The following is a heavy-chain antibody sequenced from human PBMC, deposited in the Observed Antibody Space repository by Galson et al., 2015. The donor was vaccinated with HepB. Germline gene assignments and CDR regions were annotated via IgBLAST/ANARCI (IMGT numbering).Heavy chain of an antibody. CDR2: INPNSGGT. CDR1: GYTFTGYY. Sequence: SVKVSCKASGYTFTGYYLHWVRQAPGQGLEWMGRINPNSGGTNYAQKFQGRVIMTRDTSITTAYMELRRLRSDDTVVYYCARESQVLRYFDWSRGAYFDYWGQGTLVTVSS. D-gene: IGHD3-9*01. J-gene: IGHJ4*02. V-gene: IGHV1-2*05. CDR3: ARESQVLRYFDWSRGAYFDY.